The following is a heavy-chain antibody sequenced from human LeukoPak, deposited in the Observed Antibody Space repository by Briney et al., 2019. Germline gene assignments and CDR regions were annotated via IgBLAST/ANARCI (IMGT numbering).Heavy chain of an antibody. CDR3: VRPDDNCFDF. CDR2: IYEAGST. CDR1: GGSLSSGSYY. V-gene: IGHV4-39*01. D-gene: IGHD3-9*01. J-gene: IGHJ3*01. Sequence: PSETLSLTCSVSGGSLSSGSYYWGWIRQPPGRGREWIGNIYEAGSTNYNPSLRSRATFPVNTPNTQFPLKLSPVTAADTAVYYCVRPDDNCFDFWGEGTMVTVSS.